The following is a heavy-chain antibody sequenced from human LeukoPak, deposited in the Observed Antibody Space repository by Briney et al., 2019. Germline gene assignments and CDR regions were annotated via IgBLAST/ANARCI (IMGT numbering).Heavy chain of an antibody. V-gene: IGHV3-23*01. D-gene: IGHD3-10*01. CDR3: AKASLLLGDILEPSNFDL. Sequence: GGSLRLSCAASGFSFSSYAMNWVRQGPGRGLEWVSAISGTGGSVEYADSVKGRFTISRDDSKNTLFLRMNSLRADDAAVYYCAKASLLLGDILEPSNFDLWGRGTLVTVSS. CDR1: GFSFSSYA. CDR2: ISGTGGSV. J-gene: IGHJ4*02.